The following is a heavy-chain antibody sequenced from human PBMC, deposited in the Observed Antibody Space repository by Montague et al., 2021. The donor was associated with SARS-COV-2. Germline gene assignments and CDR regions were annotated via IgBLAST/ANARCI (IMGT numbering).Heavy chain of an antibody. CDR3: ANAGRCSSGSCYSPFDS. J-gene: IGHJ4*02. D-gene: IGHD2-15*01. Sequence: SETLSLTCTVSGDSVKTNLYYWGWIRQPPGKGLEWIGNIYYTGTTYYNPSLKSRVTMSVDTSKNQLSLKLTSVTAADTAVYYCANAGRCSSGSCYSPFDSWGQGSLVTVSS. V-gene: IGHV4-39*01. CDR2: IYYTGTT. CDR1: GDSVKTNLYY.